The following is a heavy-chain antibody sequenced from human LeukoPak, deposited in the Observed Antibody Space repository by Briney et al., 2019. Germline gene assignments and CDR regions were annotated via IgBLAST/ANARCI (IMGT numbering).Heavy chain of an antibody. Sequence: KAGGSLRLSCAASGFTFSTYAMHWVRQAPGKGLEWVSSISSSSSYIYYADSVKGRFTISRDNAKNSLYLQMNSLRAEDTAVYYCARVLLITMIATGGMDVWGQGTTVTVSS. CDR1: GFTFSTYA. D-gene: IGHD3-22*01. V-gene: IGHV3-21*01. CDR3: ARVLLITMIATGGMDV. J-gene: IGHJ6*02. CDR2: ISSSSSYI.